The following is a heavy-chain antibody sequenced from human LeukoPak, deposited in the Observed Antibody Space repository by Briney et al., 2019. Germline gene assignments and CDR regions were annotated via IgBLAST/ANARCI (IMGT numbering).Heavy chain of an antibody. Sequence: PSETLSLTCTVSGGSISSYYWSWIRQPPGKGLEWLGYIYYSGSTNYNPSLKSRVTISVDTSKNQFSLKLSSVTAADTAVYYCARSQTMVRGVRGAFDIWGQGTMVTVSS. CDR1: GGSISSYY. D-gene: IGHD3-10*01. CDR2: IYYSGST. J-gene: IGHJ3*02. CDR3: ARSQTMVRGVRGAFDI. V-gene: IGHV4-59*01.